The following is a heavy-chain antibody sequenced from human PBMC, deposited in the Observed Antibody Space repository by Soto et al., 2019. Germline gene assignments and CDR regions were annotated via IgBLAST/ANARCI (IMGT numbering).Heavy chain of an antibody. V-gene: IGHV4-59*01. Sequence: SETVSLTCTVSGGSISSYYWSWIRQPPGKGLEWIGYIYYSGSTNYNPSLKSRVTISVDTSKNQFSLKLSSVTAADTAVYYCARDWYYYDSSGYTRVGWFAPWGQRPLGTVS. CDR3: ARDWYYYDSSGYTRVGWFAP. J-gene: IGHJ5*02. CDR1: GGSISSYY. CDR2: IYYSGST. D-gene: IGHD3-22*01.